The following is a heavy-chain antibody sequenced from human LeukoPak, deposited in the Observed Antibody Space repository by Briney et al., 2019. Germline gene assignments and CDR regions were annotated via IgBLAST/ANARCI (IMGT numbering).Heavy chain of an antibody. J-gene: IGHJ6*03. V-gene: IGHV3-30*02. CDR3: AKGGGATIYYYYYYMDV. CDR2: IRYDGSNK. Sequence: GGSLRLSCAASGFTFSSYGMHWVRQAPGKGLEWVAFIRYDGSNKYYADSVKGRFTISRDNSKNTPYLQMNSLRAEDTAVYYCAKGGGATIYYYYYYMDVWGKGTTVTISS. CDR1: GFTFSSYG. D-gene: IGHD1-26*01.